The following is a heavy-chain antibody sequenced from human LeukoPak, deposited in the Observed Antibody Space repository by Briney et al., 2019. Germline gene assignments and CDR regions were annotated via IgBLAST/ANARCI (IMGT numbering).Heavy chain of an antibody. Sequence: GGSLRLSCAASGFTFSSYAMSWVRQAPGKGLEWVSVISGNGDTTFYTESVKGRFTISRDNSKNTLYLQMSSLRAEDTAVYYCAKDRSGSDRSQIDIWGQGTMVTVSS. CDR3: AKDRSGSDRSQIDI. J-gene: IGHJ3*02. CDR1: GFTFSSYA. D-gene: IGHD1-26*01. V-gene: IGHV3-23*01. CDR2: ISGNGDTT.